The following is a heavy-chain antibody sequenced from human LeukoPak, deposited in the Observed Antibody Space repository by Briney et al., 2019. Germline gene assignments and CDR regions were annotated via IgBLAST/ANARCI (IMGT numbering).Heavy chain of an antibody. CDR3: AREGYYYDSSGYRRVGAFDI. D-gene: IGHD3-22*01. CDR1: GFTISSYT. CDR2: ISYDGSNK. V-gene: IGHV3-30*04. Sequence: GGSLRLSCAASGFTISSYTMNWVRQAPGKGLEWVAVISYDGSNKYYADSVKGRFTISRDNSKNTLYLQMNSLRAEDTAVYYCAREGYYYDSSGYRRVGAFDIWGQGTMATVSS. J-gene: IGHJ3*02.